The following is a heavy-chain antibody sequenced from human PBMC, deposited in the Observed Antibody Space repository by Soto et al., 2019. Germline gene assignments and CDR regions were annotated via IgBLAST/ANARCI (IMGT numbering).Heavy chain of an antibody. CDR2: IYYSGST. V-gene: IGHV4-39*01. D-gene: IGHD3-3*01. CDR3: ARAKKVRFSEGGSTPRYYYGMDV. Sequence: SETLSLTCTVSGGSISSSSYYWGWIGQPAGKGLEWIGSIYYSGSTYYNPSLKSRVTISVDTSKNQFSLKLSSVTAADTAVYYCARAKKVRFSEGGSTPRYYYGMDVWGQGTTVTVSS. CDR1: GGSISSSSYY. J-gene: IGHJ6*02.